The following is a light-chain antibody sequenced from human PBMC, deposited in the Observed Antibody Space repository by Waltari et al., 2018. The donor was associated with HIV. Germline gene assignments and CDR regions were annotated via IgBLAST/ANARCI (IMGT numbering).Light chain of an antibody. Sequence: DIQMTQSPSSLSASVGDRVTIACRASQSIATYLNWYHQKPGKAPKLVIYATSALQSGVPSRFSGNGSGTDFTLTIGSLQPEDFGTYYCQQSYSVPFTFGPGTKVDIK. CDR3: QQSYSVPFT. CDR2: ATS. J-gene: IGKJ3*01. V-gene: IGKV1-39*01. CDR1: QSIATY.